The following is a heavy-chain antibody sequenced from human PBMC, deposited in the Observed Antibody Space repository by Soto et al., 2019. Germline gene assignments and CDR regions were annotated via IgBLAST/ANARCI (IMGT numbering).Heavy chain of an antibody. J-gene: IGHJ4*02. D-gene: IGHD6-19*01. Sequence: GGSLRLSCAASGFTFSSYAMHWVRQAPGKGLEWVAVISYDGSKKYYADSVKGRFTISRDNSKNTLYLQMDSLRAEDTALYYCARDGYSSGWGQFDYWGQGTLVTVSS. V-gene: IGHV3-30-3*01. CDR2: ISYDGSKK. CDR3: ARDGYSSGWGQFDY. CDR1: GFTFSSYA.